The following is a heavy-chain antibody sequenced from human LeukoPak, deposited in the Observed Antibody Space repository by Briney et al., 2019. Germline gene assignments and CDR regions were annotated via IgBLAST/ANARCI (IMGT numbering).Heavy chain of an antibody. CDR3: ARHWNGGNFGFDY. V-gene: IGHV4-61*02. D-gene: IGHD4-23*01. Sequence: NPSEALSLTCTVSGGSISIRNYYWSWIRQPAGKGLEWIGRIYTSGSTNYNPSLKSRVTISVDTSKNQFSLKLSSVTAADAAVYYCARHWNGGNFGFDYWGQGTLVTVSS. CDR2: IYTSGST. J-gene: IGHJ4*02. CDR1: GGSISIRNYY.